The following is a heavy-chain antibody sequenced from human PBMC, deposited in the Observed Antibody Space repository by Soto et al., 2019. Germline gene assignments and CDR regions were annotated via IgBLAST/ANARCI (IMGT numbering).Heavy chain of an antibody. CDR1: GGTFSSYA. CDR2: IIPIFGTA. V-gene: IGHV1-69*12. D-gene: IGHD2-2*01. CDR3: ARGEIVLVPGAAVGYDYGMDV. Sequence: QVQLVQSGAEVKKPGSSVKVSCKASGGTFSSYAISWVRQAPGQGLEWMGGIIPIFGTANYAQKFQGRVPITADESTSTAYMELSSLRAEDTAVYYCARGEIVLVPGAAVGYDYGMDVWGQGTTVTVSS. J-gene: IGHJ6*02.